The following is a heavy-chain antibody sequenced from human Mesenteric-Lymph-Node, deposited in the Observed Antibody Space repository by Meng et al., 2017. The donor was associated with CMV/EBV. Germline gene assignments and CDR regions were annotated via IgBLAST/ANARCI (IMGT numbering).Heavy chain of an antibody. CDR2: INSDGSST. D-gene: IGHD1-1*01. CDR3: ARDELVLYGMDV. V-gene: IGHV3-74*01. Sequence: GESLKISCAASGFTFSSYWMHWVRQAPGKGLVWVSRINSDGSSTSYADSVKGRFTISRDNAKNTLYLQTNSLRAEDTAVYYCARDELVLYGMDVWGLGTTVTVSS. CDR1: GFTFSSYW. J-gene: IGHJ6*02.